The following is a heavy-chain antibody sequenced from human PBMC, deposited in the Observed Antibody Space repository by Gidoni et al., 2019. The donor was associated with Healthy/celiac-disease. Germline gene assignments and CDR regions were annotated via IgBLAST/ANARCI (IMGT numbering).Heavy chain of an antibody. J-gene: IGHJ3*02. V-gene: IGHV3-9*01. D-gene: IGHD3-16*01. CDR2: ISWNSGSI. Sequence: EVQLVESGGGLVQPGRSLRLSCAASVFTFEDYAMQWVRQAPGKGLGWVSGISWNSGSIGYADSVKGRFTISRDNAKNSLYLQMNSLRAEDTALYYCAKDGRPWGSYMGDAFDIWGQGTMVTVSS. CDR1: VFTFEDYA. CDR3: AKDGRPWGSYMGDAFDI.